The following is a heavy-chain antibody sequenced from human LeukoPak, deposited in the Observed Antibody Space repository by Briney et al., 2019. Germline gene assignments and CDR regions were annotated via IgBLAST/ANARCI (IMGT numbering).Heavy chain of an antibody. CDR3: AKDGYSYGHGIYYYMDV. J-gene: IGHJ6*03. CDR2: ISWDGGST. D-gene: IGHD5-18*01. CDR1: GFTFDDYA. V-gene: IGHV3-43D*03. Sequence: PGGSLRLSCAASGFTFDDYAMHWVRQAPGKGLEWVSLISWDGGSTYYADSVKGRFTISRDNSKNSLYLQMNSLRAEDTALYYRAKDGYSYGHGIYYYMDVWGKGTTVTVSS.